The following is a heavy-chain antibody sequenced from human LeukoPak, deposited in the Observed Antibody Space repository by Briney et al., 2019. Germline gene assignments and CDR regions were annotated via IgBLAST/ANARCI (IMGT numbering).Heavy chain of an antibody. J-gene: IGHJ4*02. CDR1: GFTFSSHW. V-gene: IGHV3-74*01. D-gene: IGHD6-19*01. CDR2: INSDGSNI. Sequence: GGSLRLSCAASGFTFSSHWMHWVRQAPGKGLVWVSRINSDGSNINYADSVKGRFTISRDNAKNTLYLQMNSLRSEDTAVYYCTRSMTAGSSLWGYWGQGSLVTVSS. CDR3: TRSMTAGSSLWGY.